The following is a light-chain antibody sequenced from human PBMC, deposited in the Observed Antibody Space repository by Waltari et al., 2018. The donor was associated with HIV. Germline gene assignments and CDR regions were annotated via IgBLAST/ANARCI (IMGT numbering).Light chain of an antibody. V-gene: IGKV3-15*01. Sequence: EIVMTQSPATLSVSPGERVTVPCRASQTVSSSLAWDQEKPGQAPRLLIYGACTRATGIAARFSGSGSGTEFALTISSLQSEDFAVYYCQQYNDWPLTFGGGTRVEIK. J-gene: IGKJ4*01. CDR1: QTVSSS. CDR2: GAC. CDR3: QQYNDWPLT.